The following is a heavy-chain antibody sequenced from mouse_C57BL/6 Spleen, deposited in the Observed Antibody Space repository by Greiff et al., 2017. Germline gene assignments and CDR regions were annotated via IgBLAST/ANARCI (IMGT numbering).Heavy chain of an antibody. Sequence: VQLQQSGPELVKPGASVKISCKASGYTFTDYYMNWVKQSHGKSLEWIGDINPNNGGTSYNQKFKGKATLTVDKSSSTAYMELRSLTSEDSAVYYCARWGYYGPYAMDYWGQGTSVTVSS. CDR3: ARWGYYGPYAMDY. D-gene: IGHD1-1*01. CDR2: INPNNGGT. V-gene: IGHV1-26*01. CDR1: GYTFTDYY. J-gene: IGHJ4*01.